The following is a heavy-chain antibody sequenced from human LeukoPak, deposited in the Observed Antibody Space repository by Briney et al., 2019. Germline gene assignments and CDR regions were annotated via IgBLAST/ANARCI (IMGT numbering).Heavy chain of an antibody. CDR2: IYYSGST. CDR1: GGSISSGSYY. CDR3: ARVAHPATVTAPMDV. J-gene: IGHJ6*03. D-gene: IGHD4-11*01. V-gene: IGHV4-39*07. Sequence: SETLSLTCTVSGGSISSGSYYWGWIRQPPGKGLEWIGNIYYSGSTYYNPSLKSRVSISIDTSKNQFSLKLSSVTAADTAVYYCARVAHPATVTAPMDVRGKGTTVTVSS.